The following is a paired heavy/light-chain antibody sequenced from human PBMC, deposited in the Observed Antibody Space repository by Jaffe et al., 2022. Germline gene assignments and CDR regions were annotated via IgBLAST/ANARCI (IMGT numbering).Light chain of an antibody. CDR2: AAS. CDR3: LQDYNYPLT. J-gene: IGKJ3*01. CDR1: QGIRND. V-gene: IGKV1-6*01. Sequence: AIQMTQSPSSLSASVGDRVTITCRASQGIRNDLGWYQQKPGKAPKLLIYAASSLQSGVPSRFSGSGSGTDFTLTISSLQPEDFATYYCLQDYNYPLTFGPGTKVDIK.
Heavy chain of an antibody. CDR1: GGTFSSYA. V-gene: IGHV1-69*05. CDR2: IIPIFGTA. D-gene: IGHD6-13*01. CDR3: ARGKDSSSWYPGYFQH. J-gene: IGHJ1*01. Sequence: QVQLVQSGAEVKKPGSSVKVSCKASGGTFSSYAISWVRQAPGQGLEWMGGIIPIFGTANYAQKFQGRVTITTDESTSTAYMELSSLRSEDTAVYYCARGKDSSSWYPGYFQHWGQGTLVTVSS.